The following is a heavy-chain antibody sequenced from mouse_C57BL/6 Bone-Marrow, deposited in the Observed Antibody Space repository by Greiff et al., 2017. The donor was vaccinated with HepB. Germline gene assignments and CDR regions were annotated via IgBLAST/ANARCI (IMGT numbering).Heavy chain of an antibody. CDR1: GYTFTSYW. J-gene: IGHJ2*01. V-gene: IGHV1-69*01. CDR2: IDPSDSYT. CDR3: AGGNWDGFDY. Sequence: VQLQQPGAELVMPGASVKLSCKASGYTFTSYWMHWVKQRPGQGLEWIGEIDPSDSYTNYNQKFKGKSTLTVDKSSSTAYMQLSSLTSEASAVYYCAGGNWDGFDYWGQGTTLTVSS. D-gene: IGHD4-1*01.